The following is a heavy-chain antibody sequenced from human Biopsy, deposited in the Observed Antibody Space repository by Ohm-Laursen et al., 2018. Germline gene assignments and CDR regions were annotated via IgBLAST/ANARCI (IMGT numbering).Heavy chain of an antibody. Sequence: PSQTLSLTCTVSGGSLSSYSWSWIRQPAGKGLEWIGQIYTSGFTNYNPSLKSRVTMSVDTSKNKFSLRVSSVTAADTAVYYCARDRDRRGWFDPWGQGTLVTVSS. CDR3: ARDRDRRGWFDP. V-gene: IGHV4-4*07. D-gene: IGHD1-14*01. CDR1: GGSLSSYS. J-gene: IGHJ5*02. CDR2: IYTSGFT.